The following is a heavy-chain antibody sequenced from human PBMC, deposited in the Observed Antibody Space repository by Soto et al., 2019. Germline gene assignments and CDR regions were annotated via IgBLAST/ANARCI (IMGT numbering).Heavy chain of an antibody. D-gene: IGHD1-26*01. J-gene: IGHJ4*02. Sequence: EVQLLESGGGLVQPGGSLRLSCAASGFTFSSYAMSWVRQAPGKGLEWVSAISGSGGSTYYADSVKGRFTISRDNSKNTLYLQMNSLRAEDTAVYYCAKAARGGGWELRRGYYFDYWGQGTLVTVSS. CDR2: ISGSGGST. V-gene: IGHV3-23*01. CDR3: AKAARGGGWELRRGYYFDY. CDR1: GFTFSSYA.